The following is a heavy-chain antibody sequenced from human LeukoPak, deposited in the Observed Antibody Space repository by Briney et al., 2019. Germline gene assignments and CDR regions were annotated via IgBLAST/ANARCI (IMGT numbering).Heavy chain of an antibody. CDR2: IYYSGST. CDR3: ARDRRGSSGWQEYFQH. Sequence: SETLSLTCTVSGGSISSSSYYWGWIRQPPGKGLEWIGSIYYSGSTYYNPSLKSRVTISVDTSKNQFSLKLSSVTAADTAVYYCARDRRGSSGWQEYFQHWGQGTLVTVSS. D-gene: IGHD6-19*01. J-gene: IGHJ1*01. V-gene: IGHV4-39*07. CDR1: GGSISSSSYY.